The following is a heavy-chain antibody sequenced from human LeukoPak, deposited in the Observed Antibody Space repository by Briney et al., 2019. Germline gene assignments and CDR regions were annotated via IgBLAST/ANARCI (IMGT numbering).Heavy chain of an antibody. Sequence: SETLSLTCTVSGGSISSGSYYWSWIRQPAGKGLEWIGRIYTSGSTNYNPSLKSRVTISVDTSKNQFSLKLSSVTAADTAVYYCARATYGEGVHYWGQGTLVTVSS. CDR3: ARATYGEGVHY. J-gene: IGHJ4*02. D-gene: IGHD4-17*01. CDR2: IYTSGST. V-gene: IGHV4-61*02. CDR1: GGSISSGSYY.